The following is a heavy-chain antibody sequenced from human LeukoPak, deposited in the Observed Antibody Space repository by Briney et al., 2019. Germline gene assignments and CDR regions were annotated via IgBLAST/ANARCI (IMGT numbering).Heavy chain of an antibody. CDR1: GFSFSHYS. Sequence: PGGSLRLSCAASGFSFSHYSMNWVRQAPGKGLEWVSSIGTSSGNTNYGDSVKGRFTISRDNMKNSVHLQMNSLRAEDTAVYYCAKGTVAGILPFDYWGQGTLVTVSS. J-gene: IGHJ4*02. D-gene: IGHD3-3*02. CDR3: AKGTVAGILPFDY. CDR2: IGTSSGNT. V-gene: IGHV3-21*04.